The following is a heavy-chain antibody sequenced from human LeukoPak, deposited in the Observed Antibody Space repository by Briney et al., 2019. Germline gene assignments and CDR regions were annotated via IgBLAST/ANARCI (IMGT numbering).Heavy chain of an antibody. CDR1: GGSFSGYY. Sequence: SETLSLTCAVYGGSFSGYYWSWIRQPPGKGLEWIGEINHSGSTNYNPSLKSRVTISVDTSKNQFSLKLSSVTAADTAVYYCARGKGGLRYWGQGTLVTVSS. D-gene: IGHD3-16*01. CDR2: INHSGST. V-gene: IGHV4-34*01. CDR3: ARGKGGLRY. J-gene: IGHJ4*02.